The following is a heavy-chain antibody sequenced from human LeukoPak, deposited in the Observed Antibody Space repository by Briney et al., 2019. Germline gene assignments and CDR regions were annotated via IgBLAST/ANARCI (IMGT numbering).Heavy chain of an antibody. V-gene: IGHV3-7*01. D-gene: IGHD3-10*01. J-gene: IGHJ6*02. CDR2: IKQDGSAK. Sequence: GGSLRLSCAASGFAFGDFWMSWVRQTPGKGLESVATIKQDGSAKEYVDSVKGRFTISRDNAKESLYLQMNNLRADDTGVYYCAREKREGLWFGELFRFQYCGLDAWGQGTTVVVSS. CDR3: AREKREGLWFGELFRFQYCGLDA. CDR1: GFAFGDFW.